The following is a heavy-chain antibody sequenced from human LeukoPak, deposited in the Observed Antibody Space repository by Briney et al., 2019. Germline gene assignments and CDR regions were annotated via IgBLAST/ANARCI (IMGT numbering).Heavy chain of an antibody. V-gene: IGHV1-69*13. Sequence: SVKVSCKASGYTFTSYYMHWVRQAPGQGLEWMGGIIPIFGTANYAQKFQGRVTITADESTSTAYMELSSLRSEDTAVYYCARSLLGRFLEWLEFDPWGQGTLVTVSS. CDR1: GYTFTSYY. CDR3: ARSLLGRFLEWLEFDP. J-gene: IGHJ5*02. D-gene: IGHD3-3*01. CDR2: IIPIFGTA.